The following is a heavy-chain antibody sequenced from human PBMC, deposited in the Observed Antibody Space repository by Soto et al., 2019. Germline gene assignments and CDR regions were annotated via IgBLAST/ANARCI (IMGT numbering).Heavy chain of an antibody. Sequence: GGSLRLSCVAPGVTFKYYGMHWVRQAPGKGLEWVAVISYDGKQTYYADSVKGRFTISKDKSKRTLFLQMNSLRVDDTAVYYCARDGWGSNWYFDLWGRGTLVTVSS. J-gene: IGHJ2*01. CDR3: ARDGWGSNWYFDL. V-gene: IGHV3-30*03. CDR1: GVTFKYYG. CDR2: ISYDGKQT. D-gene: IGHD3-16*01.